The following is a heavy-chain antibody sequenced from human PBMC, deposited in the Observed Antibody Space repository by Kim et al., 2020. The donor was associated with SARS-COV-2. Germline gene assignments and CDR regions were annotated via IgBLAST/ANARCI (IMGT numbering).Heavy chain of an antibody. CDR2: INPSDGTT. Sequence: ASVKVSCKASGYTFTPYYVHWVRQAPGQGLEWMGIINPSDGTTFYVQKFKGRVTVTRDTSTSTVYMELSSLRSEDTAVYYCARKYYDTSGYRFDYWGQGT. CDR1: GYTFTPYY. J-gene: IGHJ4*02. V-gene: IGHV1-46*01. D-gene: IGHD3-22*01. CDR3: ARKYYDTSGYRFDY.